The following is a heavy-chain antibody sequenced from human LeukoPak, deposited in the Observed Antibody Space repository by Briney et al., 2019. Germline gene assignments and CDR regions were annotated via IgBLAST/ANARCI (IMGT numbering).Heavy chain of an antibody. CDR2: IYYSGST. J-gene: IGHJ5*02. CDR1: GGSFSGYY. V-gene: IGHV4-59*08. D-gene: IGHD3-10*01. Sequence: SETLSLTCAVYGGSFSGYYWSWIRQPPGKGLEWIANIYYSGSTNYNPSLKSRVTISVDTSKNQFSLKLSSVTAADAAVYYCARRMATMVRGVIIPGGNWFDPWGQGTLVTVSS. CDR3: ARRMATMVRGVIIPGGNWFDP.